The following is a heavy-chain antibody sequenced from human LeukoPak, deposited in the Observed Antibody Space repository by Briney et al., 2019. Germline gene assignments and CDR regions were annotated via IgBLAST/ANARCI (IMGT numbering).Heavy chain of an antibody. V-gene: IGHV4-59*01. Sequence: PSETLSLTCAVYGGSFSSYYWSWIRQPPGKGLEWIGYIYYSGSTNYNPSLKSRVTISVDTSKNQFSLKLSSVTAADTAVYYCARDRSRAVAGGAFDIWGQGTMVTVSS. D-gene: IGHD6-19*01. J-gene: IGHJ3*02. CDR1: GGSFSSYY. CDR2: IYYSGST. CDR3: ARDRSRAVAGGAFDI.